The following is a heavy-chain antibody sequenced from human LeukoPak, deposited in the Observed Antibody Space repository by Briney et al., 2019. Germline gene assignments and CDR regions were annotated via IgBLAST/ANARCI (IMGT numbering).Heavy chain of an antibody. CDR3: ARDLHLGLLWFGESYRGYFDF. CDR2: ISSSSSYI. D-gene: IGHD3-10*01. Sequence: GRSLRLSCPAAGLTFSSYRMNCVSQAPGKGLEWLPSISSSSSYIYYADSVKGRFTTSRDNAKNSMYLQMNSLRAEDTAVNYCARDLHLGLLWFGESYRGYFDFGGEGTVVTVSS. CDR1: GLTFSSYR. J-gene: IGHJ4*02. V-gene: IGHV3-21*01.